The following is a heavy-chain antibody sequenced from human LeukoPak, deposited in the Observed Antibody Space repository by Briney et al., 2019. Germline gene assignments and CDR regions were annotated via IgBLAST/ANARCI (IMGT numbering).Heavy chain of an antibody. D-gene: IGHD1-26*01. CDR2: IKQDGSEK. J-gene: IGHJ4*02. V-gene: IGHV3-7*01. Sequence: GGSLRLSCAASGFTFSSYWISWVRQAPGKGLEWVANIKQDGSEKYYVDSVKGRFTISRDNAKNSLYLQMNSLRAEDTAVYYCARDLIVGATHFDYWGQGTLVTVSS. CDR3: ARDLIVGATHFDY. CDR1: GFTFSSYW.